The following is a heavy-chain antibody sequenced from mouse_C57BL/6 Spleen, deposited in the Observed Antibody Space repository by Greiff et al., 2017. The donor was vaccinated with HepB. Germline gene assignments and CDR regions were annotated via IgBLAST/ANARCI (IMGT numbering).Heavy chain of an antibody. CDR3: AREKAIYYDYDEDWYFDV. D-gene: IGHD2-4*01. CDR1: GFTFSDYY. CDR2: INYDGSST. Sequence: DVQLVESEGGLVQPGSSMKLSCTASGFTFSDYYMAWVRQVPEKGLEWVANINYDGSSTYYLDSLKSRFIISRDNAKNILYLQMSSLKSEDTATYYCAREKAIYYDYDEDWYFDVWGTGTTVTVSS. V-gene: IGHV5-16*01. J-gene: IGHJ1*03.